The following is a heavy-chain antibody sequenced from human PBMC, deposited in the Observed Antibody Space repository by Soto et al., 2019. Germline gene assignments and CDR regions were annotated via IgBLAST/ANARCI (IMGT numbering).Heavy chain of an antibody. CDR2: VYYSGAT. CDR3: ARHDDWFEP. CDR1: VDSMTSPPYY. V-gene: IGHV4-39*01. J-gene: IGHJ5*02. Sequence: SETLSLTCNVSVDSMTSPPYYCGWIRQPPGKGLEWIGTVYYSGATYYNPSLRGRLTVSADTSKNYFSLRLTSVTAADTAVYYCARHDDWFEPLGQGSLDIVSS.